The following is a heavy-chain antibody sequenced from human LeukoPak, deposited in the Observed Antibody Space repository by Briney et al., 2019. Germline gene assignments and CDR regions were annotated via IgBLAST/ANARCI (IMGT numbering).Heavy chain of an antibody. V-gene: IGHV1-2*02. CDR3: ARGLAPRTSAPFDS. CDR2: INPNSGGT. CDR1: GYTFTGYY. Sequence: ASVKVSCKASGYTFTGYYMHWVRQAPGQGLEWMGWINPNSGGTNYAQKFQGRVTMTRDTSISTAYMELISLRSDDTAVCYCARGLAPRTSAPFDSWGQGPLVTVSS. D-gene: IGHD2-8*02. J-gene: IGHJ5*01.